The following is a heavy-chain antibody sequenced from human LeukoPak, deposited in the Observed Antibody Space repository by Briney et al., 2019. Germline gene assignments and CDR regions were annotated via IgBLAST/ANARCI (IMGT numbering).Heavy chain of an antibody. V-gene: IGHV5-51*01. CDR1: GYSFTSYW. CDR2: IYPGDSDT. CDR3: ARRARGSLDTGMLDY. D-gene: IGHD5-18*01. Sequence: GESLKISCKGSGYSFTSYWIGWVRQMPGKGLEWMGIIYPGDSDTRYSPSFQGHVTISADKSISTAYLQWNSLKASDTAMYYCARRARGSLDTGMLDYWGQGTLVTVSS. J-gene: IGHJ4*02.